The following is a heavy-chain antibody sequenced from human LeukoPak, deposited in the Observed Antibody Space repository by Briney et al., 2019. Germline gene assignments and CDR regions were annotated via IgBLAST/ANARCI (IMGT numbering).Heavy chain of an antibody. V-gene: IGHV1-2*02. CDR3: ARTSMRGYSYGY. J-gene: IGHJ4*02. D-gene: IGHD5-18*01. CDR1: GYTFTSYC. CDR2: INPNSGGT. Sequence: ASVKVSCKASGYTFTSYCMHWVRQAPGQGLEWMGWINPNSGGTNYAQKFQSRVTMTRDTSISTAYMELSRLRSDDTAVYYCARTSMRGYSYGYWGQGTLVTVSS.